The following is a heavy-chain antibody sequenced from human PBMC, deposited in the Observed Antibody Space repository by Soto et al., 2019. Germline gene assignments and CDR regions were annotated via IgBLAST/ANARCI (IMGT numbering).Heavy chain of an antibody. CDR3: ARDSNYYDSGGYYYLDY. D-gene: IGHD3-22*01. CDR2: IYYSGST. V-gene: IGHV4-30-4*01. Sequence: SETLSLTCTVSGGSISSGDYYWSWIRQPPGKGLEWIGYIYYSGSTYYNPSLESRVTISVDTSKNQFSLKLSSVTAADTAVYYCARDSNYYDSGGYYYLDYWGQGTLVTVSS. J-gene: IGHJ4*02. CDR1: GGSISSGDYY.